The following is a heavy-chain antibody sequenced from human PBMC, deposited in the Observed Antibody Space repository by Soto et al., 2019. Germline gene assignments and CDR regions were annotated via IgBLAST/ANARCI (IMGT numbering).Heavy chain of an antibody. CDR2: ISGSGGST. CDR3: AKVDRYYDYVWGSYRYTGAVDY. J-gene: IGHJ4*02. D-gene: IGHD3-16*02. CDR1: GFTFSSYA. V-gene: IGHV3-23*01. Sequence: EVQLLESGGGLVQPGGSLRLSCAASGFTFSSYAMSWVRQAPGKGLEWVSAISGSGGSTYYADSVKGRFTISRDNSKNTLYLQMNSLRAEETGVYYCAKVDRYYDYVWGSYRYTGAVDYWGQGILVTVSS.